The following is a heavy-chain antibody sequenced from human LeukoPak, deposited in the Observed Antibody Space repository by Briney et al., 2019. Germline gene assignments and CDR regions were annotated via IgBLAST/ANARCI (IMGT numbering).Heavy chain of an antibody. CDR2: ISYDGSNK. D-gene: IGHD3-10*01. V-gene: IGHV3-30-3*01. Sequence: PGGSLRLSCAASGFTFSSYAMHWVRQAPGKGLEWVAVISYDGSNKYYADSVKGRFTISRDISKNTLYLQMNSLRAEDTAVYYCARDGLLWFGDYTGFDYWGQGTLVTVSS. J-gene: IGHJ4*02. CDR1: GFTFSSYA. CDR3: ARDGLLWFGDYTGFDY.